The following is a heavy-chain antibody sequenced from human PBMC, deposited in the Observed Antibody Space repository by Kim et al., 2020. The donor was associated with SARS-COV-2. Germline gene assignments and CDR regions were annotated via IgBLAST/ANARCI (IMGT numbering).Heavy chain of an antibody. J-gene: IGHJ4*02. D-gene: IGHD6-13*01. Sequence: PSLKSRVTISVDTSKNQFSLKLSSVTAADTAVYYCARGIEGGQQLEFFDYWGQGTLVTVSS. CDR3: ARGIEGGQQLEFFDY. V-gene: IGHV4-34*01.